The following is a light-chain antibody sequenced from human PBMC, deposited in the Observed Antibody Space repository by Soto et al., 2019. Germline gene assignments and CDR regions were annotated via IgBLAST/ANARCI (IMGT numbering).Light chain of an antibody. CDR1: QSFSSY. CDR3: QQRSHWPLT. V-gene: IGKV3-11*01. J-gene: IGKJ1*01. CDR2: DAS. Sequence: EIVLTQSPATLSLSPGERATLSCRASQSFSSYLAWYQQQPGQAPRLLIYDASNRATGIPARFSGSGSGTDFTLTISSLDPEDFAVYYCQQRSHWPLTFGQGTKVEIK.